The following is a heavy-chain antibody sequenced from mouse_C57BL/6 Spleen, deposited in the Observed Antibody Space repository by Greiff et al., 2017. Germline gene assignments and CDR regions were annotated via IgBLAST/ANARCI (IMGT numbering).Heavy chain of an antibody. CDR2: IDPSDSYT. D-gene: IGHD1-1*01. CDR3: ARGYYGSSYLYAMDY. V-gene: IGHV1-69*01. CDR1: GYTFTSYW. J-gene: IGHJ4*01. Sequence: VQLQQPGAELVMPGASAKLSCKASGYTFTSYWMHWVKQRPGQGLEWIGEIDPSDSYTNYNQKFKGKSTLTVDKSSSTAYMQLSSLTSEDSAVYYCARGYYGSSYLYAMDYWGQGTSVTVSS.